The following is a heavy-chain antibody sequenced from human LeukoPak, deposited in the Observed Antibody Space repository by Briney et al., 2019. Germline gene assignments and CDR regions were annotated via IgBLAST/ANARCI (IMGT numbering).Heavy chain of an antibody. CDR2: ISYDGSNK. CDR3: ARDAYYYDSSRYYYYYYYMDV. Sequence: GGSLRLSCAASGFTFSSYGMHWVRQAPGKGLEWVAVISYDGSNKYFEDSVKGRFTISRDNSKNTLNLQMNSLRAEDTAVYYCARDAYYYDSSRYYYYYYYMDVWGKGTTVTVSS. J-gene: IGHJ6*03. D-gene: IGHD3-22*01. V-gene: IGHV3-30*04. CDR1: GFTFSSYG.